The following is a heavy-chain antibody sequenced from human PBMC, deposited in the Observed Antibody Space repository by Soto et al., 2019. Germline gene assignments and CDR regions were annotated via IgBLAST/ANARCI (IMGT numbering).Heavy chain of an antibody. CDR2: INHSGST. D-gene: IGHD3-22*01. CDR1: GGSFSGYY. J-gene: IGHJ4*02. V-gene: IGHV4-34*01. CDR3: ARGRRPYGYYLAFDY. Sequence: PLEILSLTCAVYGGSFSGYYWSWIRQPPGKGLEWIGEINHSGSTNYNPSLKSRVTISVDTSKNQFSLKLSSVTAADTAVYYCARGRRPYGYYLAFDYWGQGTLVTVSS.